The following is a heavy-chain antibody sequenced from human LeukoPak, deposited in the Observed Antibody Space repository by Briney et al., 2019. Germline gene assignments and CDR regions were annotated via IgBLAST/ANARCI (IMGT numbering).Heavy chain of an antibody. Sequence: PSETLSLTCTVSGGSISSDSYYWSWIRQPAGKGLEWIGRIYSSGSTNYNRSLKSRVTISVDTSKNQLSLKLSSVTAADTAVYYCARATNDDYSSSQLDYWGQGTLVTVSS. J-gene: IGHJ4*02. CDR1: GGSISSDSYY. V-gene: IGHV4-61*02. CDR3: ARATNDDYSSSQLDY. CDR2: IYSSGST. D-gene: IGHD6-13*01.